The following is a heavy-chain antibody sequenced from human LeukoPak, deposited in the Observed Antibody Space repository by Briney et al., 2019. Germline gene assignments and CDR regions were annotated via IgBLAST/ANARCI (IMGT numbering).Heavy chain of an antibody. J-gene: IGHJ5*02. Sequence: ASVKVSCKASGYTFTGYYMHWVRQSPGQGLEWMGWINPNSGGTNYAQKFQGRVTMTRDTSISTAYMELSRLRSDDTAVYYCAREDSGGSYCFFSWGQGPVDPVSS. CDR3: AREDSGGSYCFFS. V-gene: IGHV1-2*02. CDR2: INPNSGGT. CDR1: GYTFTGYY. D-gene: IGHD1-26*01.